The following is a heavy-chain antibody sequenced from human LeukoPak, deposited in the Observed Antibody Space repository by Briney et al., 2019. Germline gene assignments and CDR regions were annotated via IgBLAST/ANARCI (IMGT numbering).Heavy chain of an antibody. J-gene: IGHJ4*02. Sequence: GGSLRLSCAASGFTFSSFTMNWDRQAQGKGMEWVSSISSSSSNTHYADSVKGRFTISRDNAKNSLYMQMNSLRAEDTAVYYCVRGDGRDYWGQGTLVTVSS. V-gene: IGHV3-21*01. CDR2: ISSSSSNT. CDR3: VRGDGRDY. CDR1: GFTFSSFT. D-gene: IGHD5-24*01.